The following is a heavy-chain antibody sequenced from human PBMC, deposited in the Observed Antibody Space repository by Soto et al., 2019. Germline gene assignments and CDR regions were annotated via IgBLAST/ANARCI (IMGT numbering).Heavy chain of an antibody. CDR3: ARDQGAGPYGMDV. CDR1: GYTFTSYG. Sequence: QVQLVQSGAEVKKPGASVKVSCKASGYTFTSYGVSWVRQAPGQGLEWMGWISAYNGDTNYAQKVQGRVTMTTDPSTSTNYMEQGSLRSEDTAVYYCARDQGAGPYGMDVWGHGTKVTASS. J-gene: IGHJ6*02. CDR2: ISAYNGDT. V-gene: IGHV1-18*01.